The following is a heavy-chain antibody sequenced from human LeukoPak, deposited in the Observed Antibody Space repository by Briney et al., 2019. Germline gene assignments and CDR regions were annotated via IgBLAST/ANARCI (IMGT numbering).Heavy chain of an antibody. V-gene: IGHV3-23*01. CDR2: ISGSGGST. J-gene: IGHJ3*02. CDR1: GFTVSSNY. CDR3: AKLFITIFRGAFDI. Sequence: GGSLRLSCAASGFTVSSNYMSWVRQAPGKGLEWVSAISGSGGSTYYADSVKGRFTISRDNSKNTLYLQMNSLRAEDTAVYYCAKLFITIFRGAFDIWGQGTMVTVSS. D-gene: IGHD3-9*01.